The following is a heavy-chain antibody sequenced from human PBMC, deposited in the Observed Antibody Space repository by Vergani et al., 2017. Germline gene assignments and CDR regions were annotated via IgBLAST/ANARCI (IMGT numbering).Heavy chain of an antibody. CDR3: ARHSGSSGYYSSIWYFDL. D-gene: IGHD3-22*01. CDR2: IYPGDSDP. CDR1: GYSFTSYW. J-gene: IGHJ2*01. Sequence: EVQLVQSGAEVKKPGESLKISCKGSGYSFTSYWIGWVRQMPGKGREWMGIIYPGDSDPRYRPSFQGKVTISADKSPSTAYLQWSSLKASDTAMYYCARHSGSSGYYSSIWYFDLWGRGTLVTVSS. V-gene: IGHV5-51*01.